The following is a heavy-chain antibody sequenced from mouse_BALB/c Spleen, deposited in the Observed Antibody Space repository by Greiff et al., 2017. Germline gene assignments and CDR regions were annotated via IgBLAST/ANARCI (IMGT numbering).Heavy chain of an antibody. CDR2: ISYSGST. Sequence: EVKLLESGPGLVKPSQSLSLTCTVTGYSITSDYAWNWIRQFPGNKLEWMGYISYSGSTSYNPSLKSRISITRDTSKNQFFLQLNSVTTEDTATYYCSGSSYYYAMDYWGQGTSVTVSS. D-gene: IGHD1-1*01. J-gene: IGHJ4*01. CDR3: SGSSYYYAMDY. V-gene: IGHV3-2*02. CDR1: GYSITSDYA.